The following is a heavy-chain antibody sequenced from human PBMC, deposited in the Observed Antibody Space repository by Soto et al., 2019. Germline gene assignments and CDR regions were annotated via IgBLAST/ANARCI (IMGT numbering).Heavy chain of an antibody. CDR1: GGSISSYY. Sequence: PSETLSLTCTVSGGSISSYYWSWIRQPPGKGLEWIGYIYYSGSTKYNPSLKSRVTISVDTSKNEFSLKLRSVTAADTAGYYCARDNLSVLQLWVGGIDVWGQGTTVTLSS. V-gene: IGHV4-59*01. CDR2: IYYSGST. J-gene: IGHJ6*02. D-gene: IGHD5-18*01. CDR3: ARDNLSVLQLWVGGIDV.